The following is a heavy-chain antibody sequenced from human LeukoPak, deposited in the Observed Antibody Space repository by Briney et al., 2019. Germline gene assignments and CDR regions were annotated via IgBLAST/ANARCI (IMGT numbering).Heavy chain of an antibody. V-gene: IGHV3-11*04. CDR3: ARVIATRPHYHYYMDV. CDR2: ISNSGRTI. J-gene: IGHJ6*03. D-gene: IGHD6-6*01. Sequence: GGSLTPSCAASGFTFSDHYMSWIRQAPGKGLEWVSYISNSGRTIYYAHSVKGRFTISRGNAENSLYLQMNSLRAEDTAVYYCARVIATRPHYHYYMDVWGKGTTVTVSS. CDR1: GFTFSDHY.